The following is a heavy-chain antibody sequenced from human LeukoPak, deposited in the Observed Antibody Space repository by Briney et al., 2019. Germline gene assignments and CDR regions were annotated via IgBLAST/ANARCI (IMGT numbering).Heavy chain of an antibody. J-gene: IGHJ4*02. CDR3: ARQSLGYVDY. CDR1: GDSVSNKDAA. Sequence: SQTLSLTCAISGDSVSNKDAAWNWIRQSPSRGLEWLGRTYYRSKWSNDYAVSVKSRIIINPDTSKDQFSLQLRSVTPDDTAVYCCARQSLGYVDYWGQGSRVTVSS. CDR2: TYYRSKWSN. V-gene: IGHV6-1*01. D-gene: IGHD2-15*01.